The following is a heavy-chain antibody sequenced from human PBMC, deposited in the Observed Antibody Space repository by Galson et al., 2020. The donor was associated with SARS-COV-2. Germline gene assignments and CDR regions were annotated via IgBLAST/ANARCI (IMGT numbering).Heavy chain of an antibody. V-gene: IGHV1-3*01. CDR2: INAGNGNT. CDR3: ARGGGYGDYVFLGGATEGDAFDI. Sequence: ASVKVSCKASRYTFTSYAMHWVRQAPGQRLEWMGWINAGNGNTKYSQKFQGRVTITRDTSASTAYMELSSLRSEDTAVYYCARGGGYGDYVFLGGATEGDAFDIWGQGTMVTVSS. CDR1: RYTFTSYA. D-gene: IGHD4-17*01. J-gene: IGHJ3*02.